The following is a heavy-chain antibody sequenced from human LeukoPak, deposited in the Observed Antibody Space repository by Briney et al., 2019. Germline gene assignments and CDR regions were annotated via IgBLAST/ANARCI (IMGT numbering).Heavy chain of an antibody. CDR3: AREQNSSAGS. V-gene: IGHV4-39*07. CDR2: IYYSGST. CDR1: GGFISSSSHY. J-gene: IGHJ5*02. Sequence: SETLSLTCTVSGGFISSSSHYWTWIRQPPGKGLEWIGSIYYSGSTYYSPSLKSRVTISVDTSKNQFSLKLSSVTAADTAVYYCAREQNSSAGSWGQGTLVTVSS. D-gene: IGHD6-6*01.